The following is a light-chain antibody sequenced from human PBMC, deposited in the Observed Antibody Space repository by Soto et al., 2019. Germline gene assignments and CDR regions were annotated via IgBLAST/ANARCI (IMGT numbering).Light chain of an antibody. CDR3: QAWDSHVV. CDR1: KLGDKY. CDR2: QDS. Sequence: SYELTQPPSVSVSPGQTASINCSGDKLGDKYACWYQQKPGQSPVLVIYQDSKRPSGIPERFSGSNSGNTATLTISGTQAMDEADYYCQAWDSHVVFGGGTKLTVL. V-gene: IGLV3-1*01. J-gene: IGLJ2*01.